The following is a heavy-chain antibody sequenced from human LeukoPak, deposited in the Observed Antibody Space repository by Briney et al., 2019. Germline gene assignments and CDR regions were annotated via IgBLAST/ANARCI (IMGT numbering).Heavy chain of an antibody. D-gene: IGHD3-16*01. CDR3: ARVMRAGECMDV. CDR2: ISYDGSNK. CDR1: GFTFSSYA. V-gene: IGHV3-30-3*01. Sequence: GGSLRLSCAASGFTFSSYAMHWVRQAPGKGLEWVAVISYDGSNKYYADSVKGRFTIFRDNSKNTLYLQMNSLRAEDTAVYYCARVMRAGECMDVWGQGTTVTVSS. J-gene: IGHJ6*02.